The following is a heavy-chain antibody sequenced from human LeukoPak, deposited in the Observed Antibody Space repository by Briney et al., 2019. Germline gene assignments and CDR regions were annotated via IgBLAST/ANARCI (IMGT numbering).Heavy chain of an antibody. CDR3: ARVYPDITMIVVEGYNWFDP. J-gene: IGHJ5*02. Sequence: GGSLRLSCAASGFTFSLYSMNWVRQAPGKGLEWISSISGSATNKYYTDSLKGRFTVSRDNAESSLYLQMNSLRAEDTAVYYCARVYPDITMIVVEGYNWFDPWGQGTLVTVSS. CDR2: ISGSATNK. V-gene: IGHV3-21*04. D-gene: IGHD3-22*01. CDR1: GFTFSLYS.